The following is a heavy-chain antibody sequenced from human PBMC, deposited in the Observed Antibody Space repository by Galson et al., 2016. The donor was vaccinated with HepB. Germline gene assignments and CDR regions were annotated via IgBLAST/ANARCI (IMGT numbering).Heavy chain of an antibody. D-gene: IGHD2-21*01. J-gene: IGHJ3*01. CDR2: IAGAGDI. CDR3: ARAYYSSAWPYAFDV. Sequence: SLRLSCAASGFSFSCYAMHWVRQGPGKGLEWVSSIAGAGDIYYSDSVKGRFTISRGNDNNSLFLQMNNRGAGDTAVYFCARAYYSSAWPYAFDVWGQGTTVTVSS. CDR1: GFSFSCYA. V-gene: IGHV3-13*04.